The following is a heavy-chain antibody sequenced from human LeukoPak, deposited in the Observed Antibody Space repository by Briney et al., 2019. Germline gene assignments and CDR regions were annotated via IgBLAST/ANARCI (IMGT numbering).Heavy chain of an antibody. CDR3: ARAPLHQRTIAPNDY. CDR2: ICYSGST. V-gene: IGHV4-39*01. Sequence: SETLSLTCTVSGGSISSSSYYWGWIRQPPGKGLEWIGSICYSGSTYYNPSLKSRVTISVDTSKNQFSLKLSSVTAADTAVYYCARAPLHQRTIAPNDYWGQGTLVTVSS. CDR1: GGSISSSSYY. J-gene: IGHJ4*02. D-gene: IGHD6-13*01.